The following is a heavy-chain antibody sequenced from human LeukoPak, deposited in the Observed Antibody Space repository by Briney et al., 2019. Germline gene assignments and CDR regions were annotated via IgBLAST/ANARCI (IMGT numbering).Heavy chain of an antibody. Sequence: GASVKVSCKASGYTFTNYGITWVRQAPGQGLEWMGGISAYNGDTNYGQKFQDRVIMTTDTSATTAYMELRSLKSDDTAVYYCAREPTAMVSLNWFDPWGQGTLVTVSS. V-gene: IGHV1-18*01. CDR2: ISAYNGDT. J-gene: IGHJ5*02. CDR1: GYTFTNYG. D-gene: IGHD2-2*01. CDR3: AREPTAMVSLNWFDP.